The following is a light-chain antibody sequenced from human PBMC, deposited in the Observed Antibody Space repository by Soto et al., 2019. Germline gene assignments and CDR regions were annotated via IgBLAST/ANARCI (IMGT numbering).Light chain of an antibody. Sequence: QLTQSPSSLSASVGDRVTITCRASQGIASYLAWYQQKPGQAPELLIHGASRLQSGVPSRFSGSGSGTDFTLTISSVQPEDSATYYCQQTYGTPQTFGQGTKVEIK. V-gene: IGKV1-39*01. J-gene: IGKJ1*01. CDR3: QQTYGTPQT. CDR1: QGIASY. CDR2: GAS.